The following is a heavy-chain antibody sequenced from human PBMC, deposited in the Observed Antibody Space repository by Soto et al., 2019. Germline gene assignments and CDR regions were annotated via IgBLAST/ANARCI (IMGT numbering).Heavy chain of an antibody. CDR3: ARVRAGGYDFWSGYYFDY. J-gene: IGHJ4*02. CDR1: GFTFDDYG. V-gene: IGHV3-20*01. CDR2: INWNGGST. Sequence: EVQLVESGGGVVRPGGSLRLSCAASGFTFDDYGMSWVRQAPGKGLEWVSGINWNGGSTGYADSVKGRFTISRDNAKNSLYLQMNSLRAEDTALYHCARVRAGGYDFWSGYYFDYWGQGTLVTVS. D-gene: IGHD3-3*01.